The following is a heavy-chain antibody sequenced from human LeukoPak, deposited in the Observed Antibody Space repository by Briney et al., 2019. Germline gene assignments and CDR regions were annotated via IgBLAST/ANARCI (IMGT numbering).Heavy chain of an antibody. CDR3: AELGITMIGGV. CDR1: GITFSSYA. D-gene: IGHD3-10*02. V-gene: IGHV3-23*01. J-gene: IGHJ6*04. Sequence: GGSLRLSCAASGITFSSYAMSWVRQTPGKGLEWVSAISGSGGNIYYADSVKGRFTISRDNSKNTLYLQMNSLRAEDTAVYYCAELGITMIGGVWGKGTTVTISS. CDR2: ISGSGGNI.